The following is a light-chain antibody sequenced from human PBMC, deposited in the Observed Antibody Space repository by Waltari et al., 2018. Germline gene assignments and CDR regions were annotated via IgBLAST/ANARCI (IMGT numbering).Light chain of an antibody. CDR2: QDS. CDR3: QAWDSSTVV. V-gene: IGLV3-1*01. J-gene: IGLJ2*01. Sequence: SYELTQPPSVSVSPGQTASITCPGDNLGAKYVYWYQLKPGQPPVLVIYQDSQRPSGIPERFSGSNSGNTATLTISGTQAMDEADYYCQAWDSSTVVFGGGTKLTVL. CDR1: NLGAKY.